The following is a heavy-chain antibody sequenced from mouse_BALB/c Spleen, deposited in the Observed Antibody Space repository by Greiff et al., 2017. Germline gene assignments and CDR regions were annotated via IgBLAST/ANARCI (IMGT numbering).Heavy chain of an antibody. V-gene: IGHV5-6*01. CDR2: ISSGGSYT. CDR3: ARGAGLDY. Sequence: EVQLVESGGDLVKPGGSLKLSCAASGFTFSSYGMSWVRQTPDKRLEWVATISSGGSYTYYPDTVKGRFTISRDNAKNTLYLQMSSLKSEDTAMYYCARGAGLDYWGQGTTLTVSS. J-gene: IGHJ2*01. CDR1: GFTFSSYG.